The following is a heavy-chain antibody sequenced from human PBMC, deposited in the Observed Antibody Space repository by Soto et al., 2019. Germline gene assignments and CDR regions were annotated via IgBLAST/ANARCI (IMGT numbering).Heavy chain of an antibody. D-gene: IGHD3-9*01. CDR3: ARAFDILTRYYVDY. V-gene: IGHV4-30-4*01. Sequence: SETLSLTCTVSGGSISSGDYYWSWIRQPPGKGLEWIGYIYYSGSTYYNPSLKSRVTISVDTSKNQFSLKLSSVTAADTAVYYCARAFDILTRYYVDYWGQGTLVTVS. CDR2: IYYSGST. J-gene: IGHJ4*02. CDR1: GGSISSGDYY.